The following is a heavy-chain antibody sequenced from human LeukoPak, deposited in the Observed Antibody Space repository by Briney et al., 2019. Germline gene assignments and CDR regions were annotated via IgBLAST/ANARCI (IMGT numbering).Heavy chain of an antibody. D-gene: IGHD2-15*01. CDR2: INHSGST. CDR1: GGSFSGYY. CDR3: AEEYNSDSGAYGYFQH. J-gene: IGHJ1*01. V-gene: IGHV4-34*01. Sequence: KPSETLSLTCAVYGGSFSGYYWSWIRQPPGKGLEWIGEINHSGSTSYNPSLKSRVTISVDTSQSEFSLKLSSVTAADTAVYYCAEEYNSDSGAYGYFQHWGQGTLVTVSS.